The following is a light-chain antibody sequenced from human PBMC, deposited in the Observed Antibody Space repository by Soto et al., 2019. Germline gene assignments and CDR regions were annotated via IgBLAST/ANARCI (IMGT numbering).Light chain of an antibody. V-gene: IGKV3-20*01. CDR1: QSVSSSY. J-gene: IGKJ1*01. CDR2: GAS. Sequence: EIVLTQSPGTLSLSPGERATLSCRASQSVSSSYLAWYQQKPGQAPRLLIYGASSRATGIPDRFSGSGSGRDFTLTISRLESEDFAVYYCQQYGSSPRTFGQGTKVDIK. CDR3: QQYGSSPRT.